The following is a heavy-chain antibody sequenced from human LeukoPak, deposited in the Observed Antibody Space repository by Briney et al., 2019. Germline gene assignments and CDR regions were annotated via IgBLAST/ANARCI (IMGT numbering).Heavy chain of an antibody. V-gene: IGHV3-21*01. J-gene: IGHJ4*02. CDR1: GFTFSSYS. CDR2: ISSSSSSYI. Sequence: KPGGSLRLSCAASGFTFSSYSMNWVRQAPGKGLEWVSSISSSSSSYIYYADSVKGRFTISRDNAKNSLYLQMNSLRAEDTAVYYCARDRRGSSGYSEWDFDYWGQGTLVTVSS. CDR3: ARDRRGSSGYSEWDFDY. D-gene: IGHD3-22*01.